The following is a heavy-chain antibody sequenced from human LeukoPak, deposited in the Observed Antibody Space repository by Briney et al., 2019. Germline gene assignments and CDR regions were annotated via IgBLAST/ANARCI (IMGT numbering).Heavy chain of an antibody. CDR3: ARVVHGGNSGYYYYYMDV. D-gene: IGHD4-23*01. J-gene: IGHJ6*03. V-gene: IGHV4-34*01. Sequence: PSETLSLTCAVYGGSFSGYYWSWIRQPPGKGLEWIGEINHSGSTNYNPSLKSRVTISVDTSKNQFSLKLSSVTAADTAVYYCARVVHGGNSGYYYYYMDVWGKGTTVTVSS. CDR1: GGSFSGYY. CDR2: INHSGST.